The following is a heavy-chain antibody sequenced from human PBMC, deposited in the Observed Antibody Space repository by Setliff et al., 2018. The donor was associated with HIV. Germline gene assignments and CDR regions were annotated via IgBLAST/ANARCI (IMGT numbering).Heavy chain of an antibody. CDR3: ARDLGIAAAGNWFDP. D-gene: IGHD6-13*01. CDR2: AYTGGST. J-gene: IGHJ5*02. CDR1: GVTISSHF. V-gene: IGHV4-4*07. Sequence: PSETLSLTCSVSGVTISSHFWTWIRQPAGKGLEWIGRAYTGGSTNYNPSLKSRVSMSVDTSKNQFYLHLSSVTAADTAVYYCARDLGIAAAGNWFDPWGQGTLV.